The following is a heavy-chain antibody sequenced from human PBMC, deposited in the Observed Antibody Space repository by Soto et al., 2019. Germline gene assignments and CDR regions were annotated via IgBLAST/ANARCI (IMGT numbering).Heavy chain of an antibody. CDR3: ARDQLYYNDISGRPLNAFDV. CDR1: GFTFGSYA. D-gene: IGHD3-22*01. V-gene: IGHV3-23*01. J-gene: IGHJ3*01. Sequence: PGGSLRLSCAASGFTFGSYAMSWVRQAPGKGLEWVSTIDKTGVSTYYADSVKGRFTISRDNAKKTLYLQMNSLRAEDTAVYYCARDQLYYNDISGRPLNAFDVWGQGTMVTVS. CDR2: IDKTGVST.